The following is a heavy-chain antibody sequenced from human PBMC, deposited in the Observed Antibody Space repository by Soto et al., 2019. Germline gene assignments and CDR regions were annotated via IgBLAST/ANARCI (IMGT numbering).Heavy chain of an antibody. Sequence: QVQLQQSGAGLLKPSETLSLTCDVYGGSFSGYIWTWIRQTPGKGLQWSGQINHSGSANYNPSLKRRVTISVHTSTRQFSLELSSVTAADTAVYYCARGLIPGSQYSGGWYYFDSWGQGTQVTVSS. J-gene: IGHJ4*02. D-gene: IGHD1-26*01. CDR1: GGSFSGYI. CDR3: ARGLIPGSQYSGGWYYFDS. V-gene: IGHV4-34*01. CDR2: INHSGSA.